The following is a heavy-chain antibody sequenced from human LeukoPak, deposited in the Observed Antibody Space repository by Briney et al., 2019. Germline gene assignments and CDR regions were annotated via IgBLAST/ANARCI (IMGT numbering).Heavy chain of an antibody. J-gene: IGHJ4*02. Sequence: GGSLRLSCAASGFTFSSYGMHWVRQAPGKGQEWVTVMWCDGSNKNYADSVKGRFTISRDNSKNTLYLQMNSLRAEDTAVYNCSRDNGHYDSSGYLGYWGQGALVTVSS. D-gene: IGHD3-22*01. CDR3: SRDNGHYDSSGYLGY. V-gene: IGHV3-33*01. CDR1: GFTFSSYG. CDR2: MWCDGSNK.